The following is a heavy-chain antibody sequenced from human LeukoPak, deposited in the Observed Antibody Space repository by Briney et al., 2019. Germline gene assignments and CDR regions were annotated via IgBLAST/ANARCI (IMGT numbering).Heavy chain of an antibody. V-gene: IGHV4-61*02. J-gene: IGHJ3*02. CDR1: GGSISSGSYY. CDR2: IYTSGST. Sequence: PSETLSLTCTVSGGSISSGSYYWSWIRQPAGKGLEWIGRIYTSGSTNYNPSLKSRVTISVDTSKNQFSLKLSSVTAADTAVYYCARDRGGRGAFDIWGQGTMVTVSS. D-gene: IGHD3-10*01. CDR3: ARDRGGRGAFDI.